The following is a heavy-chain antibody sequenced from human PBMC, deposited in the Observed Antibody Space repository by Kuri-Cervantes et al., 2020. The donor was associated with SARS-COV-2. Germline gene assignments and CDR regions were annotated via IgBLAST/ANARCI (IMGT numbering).Heavy chain of an antibody. Sequence: ASVKVSCKASGYSLTNYDMIWVRQAPGQGLEWMGWIGTNNGNKVYAQKFQGRVTMTTDTSTNTASMELTSLRSDDTAVYYCATGTYSSGFGLLLYWGQGTLVTVSS. V-gene: IGHV1-18*01. J-gene: IGHJ4*02. CDR1: GYSLTNYD. D-gene: IGHD5-18*01. CDR2: IGTNNGNK. CDR3: ATGTYSSGFGLLLY.